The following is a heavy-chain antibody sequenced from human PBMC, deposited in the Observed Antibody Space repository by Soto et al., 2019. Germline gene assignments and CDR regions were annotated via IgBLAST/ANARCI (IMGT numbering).Heavy chain of an antibody. CDR1: GYTFTSYD. CDR2: MNPNSGNT. D-gene: IGHD3-9*01. V-gene: IGHV1-8*01. CDR3: ARDPRLEYFDWSTDYMDV. J-gene: IGHJ6*03. Sequence: GASVKVSCKASGYTFTSYDINWVRQATGQGLEWMGWMNPNSGNTGYAQKFQGRVTMTRNTSISTAYMELSSLRSEDTAVYYCARDPRLEYFDWSTDYMDVWSKGTTVTVSS.